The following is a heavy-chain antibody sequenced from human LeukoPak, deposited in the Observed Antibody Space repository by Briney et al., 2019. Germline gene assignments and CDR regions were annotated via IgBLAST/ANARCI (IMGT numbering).Heavy chain of an antibody. Sequence: GASVKVSCKASGYTFTSYAMHWVRQAPGQRLEWMGWINAGNGNTKYSQKFQGRVTITRDTSASTAYMELSSLRSEDTAVHYCATTRLGYCSGGSCYEDYWGQGTLVTVSS. CDR1: GYTFTSYA. V-gene: IGHV1-3*01. J-gene: IGHJ4*02. CDR2: INAGNGNT. CDR3: ATTRLGYCSGGSCYEDY. D-gene: IGHD2-15*01.